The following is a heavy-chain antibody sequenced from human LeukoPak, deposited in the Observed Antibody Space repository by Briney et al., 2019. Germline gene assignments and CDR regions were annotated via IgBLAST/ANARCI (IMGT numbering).Heavy chain of an antibody. D-gene: IGHD6-13*01. CDR1: GGSISSGSYY. CDR3: ARLSSAGGGVDY. Sequence: SETLSLTCTVSGGSISSGSYYWSWIRQPAGKGLEWIGRIYTSGSTNYNPSLKSRVTISVDTSKNQFSLKLNSVTAADTAVYYCARLSSAGGGVDYWGQGTLVTVSS. V-gene: IGHV4-61*02. CDR2: IYTSGST. J-gene: IGHJ4*02.